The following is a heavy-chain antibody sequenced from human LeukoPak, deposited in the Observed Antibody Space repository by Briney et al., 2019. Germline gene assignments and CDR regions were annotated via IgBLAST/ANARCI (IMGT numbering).Heavy chain of an antibody. CDR2: IYYSGST. CDR3: ARGPDSSSVDY. CDR1: GGSISSSSCY. Sequence: SETLSLTCTVSGGSISSSSCYWGWIRQPPGKGLEWIGSIYYSGSTYYNPSLKSRVTISVDTSKNQFSLKLSSVTAADTAVYYCARGPDSSSVDYWGQGTLVTVSS. J-gene: IGHJ4*02. V-gene: IGHV4-39*07. D-gene: IGHD6-13*01.